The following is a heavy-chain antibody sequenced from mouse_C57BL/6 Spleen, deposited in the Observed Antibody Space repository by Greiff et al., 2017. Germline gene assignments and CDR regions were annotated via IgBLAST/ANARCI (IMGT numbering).Heavy chain of an antibody. Sequence: VQLVESGPGLVQPSQSLSITCTVSGFALTSSGVHWVRQSPGKGLEWLGVIWRGGSTDYNAAFISRLSISKDNSKSQVFFKMNSLQADDTAIDYCASYYVGDYAMDYWGQGTSVTVSS. D-gene: IGHD1-1*01. J-gene: IGHJ4*01. CDR2: IWRGGST. CDR3: ASYYVGDYAMDY. CDR1: GFALTSSG. V-gene: IGHV2-2*01.